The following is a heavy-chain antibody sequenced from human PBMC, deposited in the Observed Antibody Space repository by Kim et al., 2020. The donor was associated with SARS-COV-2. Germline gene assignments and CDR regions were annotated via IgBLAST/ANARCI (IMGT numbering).Heavy chain of an antibody. J-gene: IGHJ4*02. V-gene: IGHV3-30*03. CDR3: TSRNFDY. Sequence: DGSNKYYVDSVKGRFTISRDNSKNTLYLQMNSLRAEDTAVYYCTSRNFDYWGQGTLVTVSS. CDR2: DGSNK.